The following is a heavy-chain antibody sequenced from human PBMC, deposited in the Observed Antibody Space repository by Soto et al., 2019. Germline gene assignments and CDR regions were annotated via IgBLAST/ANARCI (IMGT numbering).Heavy chain of an antibody. CDR3: ARGGIAAAATYFDY. J-gene: IGHJ4*02. D-gene: IGHD6-13*01. V-gene: IGHV4-34*01. CDR2: INHSGST. Sequence: SETLSLTCAVYGGSFSGYYWSWIRQPPGKGLEWIGEINHSGSTNYNPSLKSRVTISVDTSKNQFSLKLSSVTAADTAVYYCARGGIAAAATYFDYWGQGTLVTVSS. CDR1: GGSFSGYY.